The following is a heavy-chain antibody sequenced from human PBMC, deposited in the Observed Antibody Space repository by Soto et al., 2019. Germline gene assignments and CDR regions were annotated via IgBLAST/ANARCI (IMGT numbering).Heavy chain of an antibody. CDR2: INHTGST. V-gene: IGHV4-34*01. D-gene: IGHD2-8*02. CDR1: GGSFSCYS. CDR3: ARDKITGLFDY. J-gene: IGHJ4*02. Sequence: SETLSLTCGVYGGSFSCYSSWWLRQPPGTGLEWIGEINHTGSTNYNPSLKSRVTISVDTSKNQFSLKLTSVTAADTAVYYCARDKITGLFDYWGQGTLVTVSS.